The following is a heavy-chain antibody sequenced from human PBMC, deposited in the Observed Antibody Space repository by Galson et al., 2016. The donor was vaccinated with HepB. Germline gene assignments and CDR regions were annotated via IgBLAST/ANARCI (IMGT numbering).Heavy chain of an antibody. V-gene: IGHV3-23*01. CDR1: GFTFSSYA. Sequence: SLRLSCAASGFTFSSYAMSWVRQTPGKGLDWVSGISGGGGSIHYADSVKGRFTFSRDNSKNIVFLQMNSLMAEDTAVYYCAKAVGPNTRYYYGMDVWGRGTTVTVSS. D-gene: IGHD1-26*01. CDR3: AKAVGPNTRYYYGMDV. J-gene: IGHJ6*02. CDR2: ISGGGGSI.